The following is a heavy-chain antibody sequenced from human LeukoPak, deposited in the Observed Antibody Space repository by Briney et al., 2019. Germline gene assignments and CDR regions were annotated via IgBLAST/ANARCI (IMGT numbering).Heavy chain of an antibody. V-gene: IGHV3-73*01. D-gene: IGHD4-17*01. CDR1: GFTFSGSA. Sequence: GGSLRLSCAASGFTFSGSAMHWVRQASGKGPEWVGRIRSKANSYATAYAASVKGRFTISRDDSKNTAYLQMNSLKTEDTAVYYCTRLNYGDRTGYWGQGTLVTVSS. CDR2: IRSKANSYAT. J-gene: IGHJ4*02. CDR3: TRLNYGDRTGY.